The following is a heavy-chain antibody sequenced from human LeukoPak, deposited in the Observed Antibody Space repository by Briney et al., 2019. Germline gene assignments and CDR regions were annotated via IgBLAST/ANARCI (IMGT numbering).Heavy chain of an antibody. CDR2: IYYSGST. V-gene: IGHV4-59*01. CDR3: ASIVVVPAAMVSDP. D-gene: IGHD2-2*01. CDR1: GGSISSYY. J-gene: IGHJ5*02. Sequence: SETLSLTCTVSGGSISSYYWSWIRQPPGKGLEWIGYIYYSGSTNYNPSLKSRVTISVDTSKNQFSLKLSSVTAADTAVYYCASIVVVPAAMVSDPWGQGTLVTVSS.